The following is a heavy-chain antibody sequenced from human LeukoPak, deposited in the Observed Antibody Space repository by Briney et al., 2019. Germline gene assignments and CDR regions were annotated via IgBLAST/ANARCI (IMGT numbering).Heavy chain of an antibody. V-gene: IGHV4-34*01. Sequence: SETLSLTCAAYGGSFSGYYWSWIRQPPGKGLEWIGEINHSGSTNYNPSLKSRVTISVDMSKNQFSLKLSSVTAADTAVYYCARGPPAKPGTGYYYGMDVWGQGTTVTVSS. J-gene: IGHJ6*02. D-gene: IGHD2-2*01. CDR2: INHSGST. CDR1: GGSFSGYY. CDR3: ARGPPAKPGTGYYYGMDV.